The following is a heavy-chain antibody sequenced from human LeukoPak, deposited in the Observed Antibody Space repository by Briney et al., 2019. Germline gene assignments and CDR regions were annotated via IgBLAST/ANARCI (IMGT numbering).Heavy chain of an antibody. D-gene: IGHD4-23*01. CDR3: ARDRIWFGYGGNSDY. J-gene: IGHJ4*02. Sequence: GGSLRLSCAASGFTFSSYAMHWVRQAPGKGLEWVAVISYDGSNKYYADSVKGRFTISRDNSKNTLYLQMNSLRAEDTAVYYCARDRIWFGYGGNSDYWGQGTLVTVSS. V-gene: IGHV3-30-3*01. CDR2: ISYDGSNK. CDR1: GFTFSSYA.